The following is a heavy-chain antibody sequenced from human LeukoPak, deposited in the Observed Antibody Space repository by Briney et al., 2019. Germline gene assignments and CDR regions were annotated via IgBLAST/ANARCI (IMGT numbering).Heavy chain of an antibody. CDR3: ARLSTYYYDSSGLDAFDI. V-gene: IGHV4-61*08. CDR1: GGSISSGGYY. CDR2: IYYSGST. D-gene: IGHD3-22*01. Sequence: SQTLSLTCTVSGGSISSGGYYWSWIRQPPGKGLEWIGYIYYSGSTNYNPSLKSRVTISVDTSKNQFSLKLSSVTAADTAVYYCARLSTYYYDSSGLDAFDIWGQGTMVTVSS. J-gene: IGHJ3*02.